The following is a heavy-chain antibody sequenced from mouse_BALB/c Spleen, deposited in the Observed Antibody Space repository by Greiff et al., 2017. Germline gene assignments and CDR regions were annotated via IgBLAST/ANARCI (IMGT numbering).Heavy chain of an antibody. CDR3: ARKDITFYAMDY. D-gene: IGHD1-1*01. V-gene: IGHV2-2*02. CDR2: IWSGGST. J-gene: IGHJ4*01. CDR1: GFSLTSYG. Sequence: VMLVESGPGLVQPSQSLSITCTVSGFSLTSYGVHWVRQSPGKGLEWLGVIWSGGSTDYNAAFISRLSISKDNSKSQVFFKMNSLQANDTAIYYCARKDITFYAMDYWGQGTSVTVSS.